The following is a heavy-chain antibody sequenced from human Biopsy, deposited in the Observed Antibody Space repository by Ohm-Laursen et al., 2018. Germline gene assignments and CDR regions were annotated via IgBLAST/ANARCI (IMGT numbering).Heavy chain of an antibody. CDR2: IYSGGDT. Sequence: SLRLSCAASGFTVYNNYMTWVRQAPGKGLERVSLIYSGGDTRYADSAKGRFTISRDSSKNTLYLQMNSLRVEDTALYYCARGPSGVATNGRGQGTLVTVSS. J-gene: IGHJ4*02. V-gene: IGHV3-66*01. D-gene: IGHD5-24*01. CDR1: GFTVYNNY. CDR3: ARGPSGVATNG.